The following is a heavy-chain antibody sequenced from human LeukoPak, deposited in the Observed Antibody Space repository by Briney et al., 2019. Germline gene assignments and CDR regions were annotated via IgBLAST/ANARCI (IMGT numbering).Heavy chain of an antibody. CDR3: ASGPGGATRAFDI. CDR1: GGSISSYY. V-gene: IGHV4-59*01. D-gene: IGHD5-12*01. Sequence: KSSETLSLTCTVSGGSISSYYWSWIRQPPGKGLEWIGYIYYSGSTNYNPSLKSRVTISVDTSKNQFSLKLSSVTAADTAVYYCASGPGGATRAFDIWGQGTMVTVSS. J-gene: IGHJ3*02. CDR2: IYYSGST.